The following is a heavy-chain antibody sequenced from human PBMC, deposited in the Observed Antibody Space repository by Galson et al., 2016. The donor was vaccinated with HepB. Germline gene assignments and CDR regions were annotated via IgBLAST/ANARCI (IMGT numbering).Heavy chain of an antibody. D-gene: IGHD4-11*01. CDR3: VRDDYLDV. J-gene: IGHJ3*01. Sequence: SLRLSCAASGFTFSAYGMHWVRQGPGKGLEWVAVIWDDGSNKYYADSVKGRFTISRDNTKNSLYLQMNSLRAEDTAVYYCVRDDYLDVWGQGTMVIVSS. CDR2: IWDDGSNK. V-gene: IGHV3-33*01. CDR1: GFTFSAYG.